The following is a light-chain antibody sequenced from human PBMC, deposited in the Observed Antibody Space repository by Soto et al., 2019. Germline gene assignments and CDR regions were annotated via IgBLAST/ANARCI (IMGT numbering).Light chain of an antibody. CDR2: RNN. Sequence: QLVLTQPPSASGTPGQRVTISCSGSSSNIGSNYVYWYQQLPGTAPKLLIYRNNQRPSGVPDRFSGSKSGTSASLAISRLRSEDEADYYCAAWEDCVVFGGGTKLPVL. CDR3: AAWEDCVV. J-gene: IGLJ2*01. V-gene: IGLV1-47*01. CDR1: SSNIGSNY.